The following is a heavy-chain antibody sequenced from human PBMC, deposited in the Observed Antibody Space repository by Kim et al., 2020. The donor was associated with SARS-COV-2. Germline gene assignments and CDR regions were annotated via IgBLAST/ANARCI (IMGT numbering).Heavy chain of an antibody. Sequence: GGSLRLSCAASGFTFSSYSMNWVRQAPGKGLEWVSSISSSSSYIYYADSVKGRFTISRDNAKNSLYLQMNSLRAEDTAVYYCARWYYYGSGPTFGMDVWGQGTTVTVSS. V-gene: IGHV3-21*01. CDR3: ARWYYYGSGPTFGMDV. D-gene: IGHD3-10*01. CDR1: GFTFSSYS. CDR2: ISSSSSYI. J-gene: IGHJ6*02.